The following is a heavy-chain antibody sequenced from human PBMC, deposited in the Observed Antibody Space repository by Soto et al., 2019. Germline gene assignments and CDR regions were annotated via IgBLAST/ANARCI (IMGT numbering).Heavy chain of an antibody. CDR2: IIPTLHIA. D-gene: IGHD5-12*01. J-gene: IGHJ4*02. CDR3: ARPNGMATVLDY. CDR1: GGSFSSYT. V-gene: IGHV1-69*02. Sequence: QVQLVQSGAEVKKPGSSVKVSCKASGGSFSSYTFSWVRQAPGQGLEWMGRIIPTLHIANYAQKFQGSVTITADESTGTDYMELSSLRSDDTAVYYCARPNGMATVLDYWGQGTLVTVSS.